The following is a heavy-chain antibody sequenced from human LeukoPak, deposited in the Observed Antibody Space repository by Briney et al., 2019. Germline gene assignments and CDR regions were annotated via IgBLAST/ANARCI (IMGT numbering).Heavy chain of an antibody. V-gene: IGHV4-34*01. CDR2: INHSGST. CDR3: ARGSAVAIDY. CDR1: GGSFSGYY. Sequence: PSETLSLTCAVYGGSFSGYYWSWIRQPPGKGLEWIGEINHSGSTNYNPSPKSRVTLSVDTSKNQFSLKLSSVTAADTAVYYCARGSAVAIDYWGQGTLVTVSS. D-gene: IGHD6-19*01. J-gene: IGHJ4*02.